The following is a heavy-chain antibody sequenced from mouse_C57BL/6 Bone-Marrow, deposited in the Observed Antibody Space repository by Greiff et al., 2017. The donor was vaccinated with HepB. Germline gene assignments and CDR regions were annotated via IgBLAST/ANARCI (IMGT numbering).Heavy chain of an antibody. CDR2: ISNGGGST. J-gene: IGHJ2*01. D-gene: IGHD2-5*01. CDR1: GFTFSDYY. V-gene: IGHV5-12*01. CDR3: ARQDYSNPYYFDY. Sequence: DVKLVESGGGLVQPGGSLKLSCAASGFTFSDYYMYWVRQTPEKRLEWVAYISNGGGSTYYPDTVKGRFTISRDNAKNTLYLQMSRLKSEDTAMYYCARQDYSNPYYFDYWGQGTTLTVSS.